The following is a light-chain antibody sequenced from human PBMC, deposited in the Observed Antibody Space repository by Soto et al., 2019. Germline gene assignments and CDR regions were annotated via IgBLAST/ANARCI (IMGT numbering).Light chain of an antibody. V-gene: IGKV1-39*01. CDR2: AAS. Sequence: KMSQSPSSLSASVGDRVTITCRASQSISTYLNWYQQKPGKAPKLLIYAASSLQSGVPSRFSGSGSGTDFTLTISSLQREDFATYYCQQSYSFPITFGQGTLLENK. J-gene: IGKJ5*01. CDR1: QSISTY. CDR3: QQSYSFPIT.